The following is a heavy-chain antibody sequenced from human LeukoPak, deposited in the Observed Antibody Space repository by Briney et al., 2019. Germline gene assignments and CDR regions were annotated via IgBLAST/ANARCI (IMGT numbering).Heavy chain of an antibody. CDR2: ISYDGSNK. CDR3: ARDFTVVVPAAWYNWFDP. D-gene: IGHD2-2*01. J-gene: IGHJ5*02. V-gene: IGHV3-30*01. CDR1: GFTFSSYA. Sequence: GGSLRLSCAASGFTFSSYAMHWVRQAPGKGLEWVAVISYDGSNKYYADSVKGRFTIPRDNSKNTLYLQMNSLRAEDTAVYYCARDFTVVVPAAWYNWFDPWGQGTLVTVSS.